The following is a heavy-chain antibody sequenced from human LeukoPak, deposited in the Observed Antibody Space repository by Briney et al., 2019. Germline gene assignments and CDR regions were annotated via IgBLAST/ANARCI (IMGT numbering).Heavy chain of an antibody. Sequence: GGSLRLSCAASGFTFSSYGMHWVRQAPGKGLEWVAFIRYDGSNKYYADSVKGRFTISRDNSKNTLYLQMNSLRAEDTAVYYCARVRGYCSSTSCYLYYFDYWGQGTLVTVSS. CDR1: GFTFSSYG. J-gene: IGHJ4*02. CDR3: ARVRGYCSSTSCYLYYFDY. D-gene: IGHD2-2*01. V-gene: IGHV3-30*02. CDR2: IRYDGSNK.